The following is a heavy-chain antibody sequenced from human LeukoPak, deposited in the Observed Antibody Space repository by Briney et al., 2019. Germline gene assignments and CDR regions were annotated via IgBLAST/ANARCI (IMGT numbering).Heavy chain of an antibody. CDR3: ARDPSAVAAGWFDP. D-gene: IGHD6-19*01. CDR1: VGSISSGSYY. Sequence: SQTLSLTCTVSVGSISSGSYYWSWIRQPAGKGLEWIGRIYTSGSTNYNPSLKSRVTISVDTSKNQFSLKLSSVTAADTAVYYCARDPSAVAAGWFDPWGQGTLVTVSS. CDR2: IYTSGST. J-gene: IGHJ5*02. V-gene: IGHV4-61*02.